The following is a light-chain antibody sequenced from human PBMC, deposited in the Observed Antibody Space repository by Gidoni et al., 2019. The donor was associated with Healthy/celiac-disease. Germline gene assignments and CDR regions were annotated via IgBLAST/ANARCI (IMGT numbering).Light chain of an antibody. CDR2: LGS. J-gene: IGKJ1*01. CDR3: MQALQTPWT. Sequence: DIVMTQSPLSLPVTPGEPASISCRSSQILLHSNGYNYLDWCLQKPGQSPQLLIYLGSNRASGVPDRFSGSGSGTDFTLKISRVEAEDVGVYYCMQALQTPWTFGQGTKVEIK. CDR1: QILLHSNGYNY. V-gene: IGKV2-28*01.